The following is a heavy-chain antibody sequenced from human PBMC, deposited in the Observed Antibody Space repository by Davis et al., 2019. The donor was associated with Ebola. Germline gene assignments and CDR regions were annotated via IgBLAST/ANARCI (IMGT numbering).Heavy chain of an antibody. V-gene: IGHV1-18*04. J-gene: IGHJ4*02. Sequence: ASAKVSCKASGYTFSSYGISRVRQDAGQGLERMGWFSVYNGNTHYAQKLQGRVTMTTDTSTGTAYMELRSLRSDDTAVYYCARRTKELDYWGQGTLVTVSS. CDR3: ARRTKELDY. CDR1: GYTFSSYG. CDR2: FSVYNGNT.